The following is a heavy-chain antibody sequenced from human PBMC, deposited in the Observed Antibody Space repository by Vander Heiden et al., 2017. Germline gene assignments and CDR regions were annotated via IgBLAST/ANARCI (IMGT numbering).Heavy chain of an antibody. CDR2: FRSGSGYT. CDR1: RFTFSTYS. J-gene: IGHJ4*02. D-gene: IGHD4-17*01. V-gene: IGHV3-23*01. CDR3: AKHYGGHNVCDS. Sequence: EEQLLQSGGGLVQPGGSMRLACAAYRFTFSTYSMSWGSQAAGKGLGWVSEFRSGSGYTFYADSVKGRFTISGDNSKNTLYLQMNSLRVEDTAVYYCAKHYGGHNVCDSWGQGTLVTVSS.